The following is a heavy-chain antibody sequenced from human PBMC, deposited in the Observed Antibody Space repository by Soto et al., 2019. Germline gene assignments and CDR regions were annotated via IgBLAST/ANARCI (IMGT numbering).Heavy chain of an antibody. Sequence: SETLSLTCTVSGGSVSSGNYYWSWIRQPPGKGLEWIGYFYYTGSTNYNPSLKSPVTISIDASKNQFSLRLSSVTAADTAVYYCARDRPPRIVVTLLPIPSWGQGIQVTVSS. J-gene: IGHJ5*02. D-gene: IGHD2-21*01. CDR3: ARDRPPRIVVTLLPIPS. V-gene: IGHV4-61*01. CDR2: FYYTGST. CDR1: GGSVSSGNYY.